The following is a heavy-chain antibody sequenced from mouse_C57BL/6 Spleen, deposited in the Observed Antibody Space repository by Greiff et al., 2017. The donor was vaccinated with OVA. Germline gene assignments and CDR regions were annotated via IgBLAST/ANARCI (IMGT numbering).Heavy chain of an antibody. CDR2: IDPEDGGT. Sequence: EVQLQQSGAELVKPGASVKLSCTASGFNIKDYYMHWVKQRTEQGLEWIGRIDPEDGGTTSAPKFQGKATITADTSSNTAYLQLSSLTSEDTAVYYCARYYGSDWYFDVWGTGTTVTVSS. CDR3: ARYYGSDWYFDV. CDR1: GFNIKDYY. V-gene: IGHV14-2*01. D-gene: IGHD1-1*01. J-gene: IGHJ1*03.